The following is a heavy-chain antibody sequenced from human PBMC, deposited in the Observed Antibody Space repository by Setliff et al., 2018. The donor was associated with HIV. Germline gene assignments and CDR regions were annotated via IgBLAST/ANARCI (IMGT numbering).Heavy chain of an antibody. Sequence: GGSLRLSCTASGFTFGDYAMGWVRQAPGKGLEWVASINSDSSHIYYADPLQGRITISRDNARNSLFLQMNAVRVEDTALYFCARDHANGYSFTFDTWGQGTLVTVSS. CDR3: ARDHANGYSFTFDT. V-gene: IGHV3-21*01. J-gene: IGHJ4*02. CDR1: GFTFGDYA. D-gene: IGHD5-18*01. CDR2: INSDSSHI.